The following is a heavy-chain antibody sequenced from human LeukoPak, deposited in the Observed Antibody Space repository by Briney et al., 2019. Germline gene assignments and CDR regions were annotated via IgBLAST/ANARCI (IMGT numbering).Heavy chain of an antibody. Sequence: SETLSLTCTVSGDSISSRSYYWGWIRQPPGKGLEWIGSLYCSGSTYYNPSLKSRVPISVGTSKNQFSLKLSSVTAADTAVYYCAAGGYDFDYWGQGTLVTVSS. CDR2: LYCSGST. J-gene: IGHJ4*02. CDR3: AAGGYDFDY. V-gene: IGHV4-39*01. CDR1: GDSISSRSYY. D-gene: IGHD5-12*01.